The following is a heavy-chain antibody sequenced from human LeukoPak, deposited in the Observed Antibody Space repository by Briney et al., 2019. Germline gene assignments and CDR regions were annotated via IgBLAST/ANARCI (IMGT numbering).Heavy chain of an antibody. Sequence: GGSLRLLCAASGFNFSIYAMSWVGQAPGKAREGGSSISCSGGSTYYADSVKGRFTISRDNSKNTLYLQMNSLRIEDTAVYYCAKAHGLYSSSSSFDYWGQGTLVTVSS. CDR3: AKAHGLYSSSSSFDY. V-gene: IGHV3-23*01. D-gene: IGHD6-6*01. J-gene: IGHJ4*02. CDR2: ISCSGGST. CDR1: GFNFSIYA.